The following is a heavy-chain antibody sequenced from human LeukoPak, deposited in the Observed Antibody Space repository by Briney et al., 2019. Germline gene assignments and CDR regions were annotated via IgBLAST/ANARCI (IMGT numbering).Heavy chain of an antibody. Sequence: SQTLLLTCAISGDSVSSNSVAWNWIRQSPSRGLEWLGRTYYRSKWYNDYALSVKSRITINPDTSKNQFSLHLNSVTPEDTAVYYCARGQSIAVAGTFFDYWGQGTLVTVSS. CDR1: GDSVSSNSVA. D-gene: IGHD6-19*01. V-gene: IGHV6-1*01. J-gene: IGHJ4*02. CDR2: TYYRSKWYN. CDR3: ARGQSIAVAGTFFDY.